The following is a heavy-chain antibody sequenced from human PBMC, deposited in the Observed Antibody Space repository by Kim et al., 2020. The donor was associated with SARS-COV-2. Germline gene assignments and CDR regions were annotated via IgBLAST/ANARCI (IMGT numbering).Heavy chain of an antibody. Sequence: GGSLRLSCAASGFTFSNAWMSWVRQAPGKGLEWVGRIKSKTDGGTTDYAAPVKGRFTISRDDSKNTLYLQMNSLKTEDTAVYYCTTDSLQADSGWTIWYFDLWGRGTLVTVSS. CDR2: IKSKTDGGTT. D-gene: IGHD1-26*01. CDR3: TTDSLQADSGWTIWYFDL. V-gene: IGHV3-15*01. CDR1: GFTFSNAW. J-gene: IGHJ2*01.